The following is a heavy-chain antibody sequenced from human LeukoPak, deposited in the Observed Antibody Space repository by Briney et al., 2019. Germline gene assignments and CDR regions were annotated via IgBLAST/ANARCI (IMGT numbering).Heavy chain of an antibody. Sequence: SVRVSCKASGGTFSSYAVSWVRQAPGQGLEWMGGIIPIFSTTNYAQKFQGRVTITADELTNTAYMDLSSLRSEDTAVYYCAREDYGRWFDPWGQGTLVTVSS. CDR1: GGTFSSYA. V-gene: IGHV1-69*13. CDR2: IIPIFSTT. D-gene: IGHD4-17*01. CDR3: AREDYGRWFDP. J-gene: IGHJ5*02.